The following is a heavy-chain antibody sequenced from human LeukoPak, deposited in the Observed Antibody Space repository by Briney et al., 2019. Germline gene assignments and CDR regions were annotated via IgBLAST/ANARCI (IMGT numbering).Heavy chain of an antibody. V-gene: IGHV3-23*01. Sequence: GGSLRFSCVASGLSCSTHAMNWVRQAPGKGLEWCSGVSETGDNTYYADSVKGRFTISRDNSKNTLYLHVSSLSAEDTAVYFCAAEFYYDSSGFYHWGQGTLVTVSS. D-gene: IGHD3-22*01. CDR2: VSETGDNT. CDR1: GLSCSTHA. CDR3: AAEFYYDSSGFYH. J-gene: IGHJ4*02.